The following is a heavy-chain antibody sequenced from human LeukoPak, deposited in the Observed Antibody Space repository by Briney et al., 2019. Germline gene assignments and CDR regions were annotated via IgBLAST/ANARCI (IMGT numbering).Heavy chain of an antibody. CDR2: IGWDSKSI. J-gene: IGHJ3*02. CDR1: GFTFDESA. Sequence: GGSLRLSCAASGFTFDESAMHWVRQVPGKGLEWVSGIGWDSKSIVYADSVKGRFTISRDNAKNSLYLQMNSLRAEDTALYYCAKAVAAPGAFDIWGRGTVVTVSS. D-gene: IGHD6-19*01. V-gene: IGHV3-9*01. CDR3: AKAVAAPGAFDI.